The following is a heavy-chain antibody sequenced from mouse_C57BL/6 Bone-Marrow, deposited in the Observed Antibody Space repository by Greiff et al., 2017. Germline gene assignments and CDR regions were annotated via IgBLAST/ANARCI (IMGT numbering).Heavy chain of an antibody. J-gene: IGHJ2*01. CDR1: GYTFTSYW. Sequence: QVQLQQPGAELVRPGTSVKLSCKASGYTFTSYWMHWVKQRPGQGLEWIGVIDPSDSYTNYNQKFKGKATLTVDKSSSTAYMQLSSLTSEDSAVYYCAIFPCFDYWGQGTTLTVSS. CDR3: AIFPCFDY. CDR2: IDPSDSYT. V-gene: IGHV1-59*01.